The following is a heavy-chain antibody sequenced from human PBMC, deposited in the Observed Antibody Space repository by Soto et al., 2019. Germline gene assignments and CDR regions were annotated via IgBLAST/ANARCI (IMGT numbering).Heavy chain of an antibody. Sequence: QVQLVESGGGVVQPGRSLRLSCAASGFTFSSYAMHWARQAPGKGLEWVAVISYDGSNKYYADSVKGRFTISRDNSKNTLYLQMNSLRAEDTAVYYCARDRTMIEPHYFDYWGQGTLVTVSS. CDR1: GFTFSSYA. D-gene: IGHD3-22*01. CDR3: ARDRTMIEPHYFDY. V-gene: IGHV3-30-3*01. CDR2: ISYDGSNK. J-gene: IGHJ4*02.